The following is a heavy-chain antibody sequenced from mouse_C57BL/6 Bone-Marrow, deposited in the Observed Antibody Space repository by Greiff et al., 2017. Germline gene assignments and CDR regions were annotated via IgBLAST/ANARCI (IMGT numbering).Heavy chain of an antibody. V-gene: IGHV1-69*01. Sequence: LQQPGAELVMPGASVKLSCKASGYTFTSYWMHWVKQRPGQGLEWIGEIDPSDSYTNYNQKFKGKSTLTVDKSSSTAYMQLSSLTSEDSAVYYCAREDGYYAMDYWGQGTSVTVSA. J-gene: IGHJ4*01. CDR2: IDPSDSYT. CDR1: GYTFTSYW. CDR3: AREDGYYAMDY. D-gene: IGHD2-3*01.